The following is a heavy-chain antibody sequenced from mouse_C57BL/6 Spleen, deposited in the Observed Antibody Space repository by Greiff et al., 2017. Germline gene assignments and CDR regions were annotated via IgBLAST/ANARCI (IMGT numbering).Heavy chain of an antibody. J-gene: IGHJ2*01. D-gene: IGHD4-1*01. V-gene: IGHV5-9-1*02. CDR2: ISSGGDYI. Sequence: EVKVVESGEGLVKPGGSLKLSCAASGFTFSSYAMSWVRQTPEKRLEWVAYISSGGDYIYYADTVEGRFTISRENARNTLYLQMSSLKSEDTAMYYCTRDSGLDYWGQGTTLTVSS. CDR1: GFTFSSYA. CDR3: TRDSGLDY.